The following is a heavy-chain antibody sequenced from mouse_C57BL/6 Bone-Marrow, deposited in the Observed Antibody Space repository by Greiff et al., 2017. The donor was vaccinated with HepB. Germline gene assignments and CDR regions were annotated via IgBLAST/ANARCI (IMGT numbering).Heavy chain of an antibody. Sequence: VQLQQSGPGLVKPSQSLSLTCSVTGYSITSGYYWHWIRQFPGNKLEWMGYISYDGSNNYNPSLKNRISITRDTSKNQFFLKLNSVTTEDTATYYCAREPITTVVAPYFDYWGQGTTLTVSS. CDR1: GYSITSGYY. CDR3: AREPITTVVAPYFDY. J-gene: IGHJ2*01. CDR2: ISYDGSN. V-gene: IGHV3-6*01. D-gene: IGHD1-1*01.